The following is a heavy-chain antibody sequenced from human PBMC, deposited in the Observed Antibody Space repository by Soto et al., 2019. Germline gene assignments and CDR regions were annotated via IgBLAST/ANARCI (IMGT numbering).Heavy chain of an antibody. J-gene: IGHJ6*02. CDR1: GYSFTSYW. V-gene: IGHV5-51*01. CDR3: ARLRGQWLALYGMDV. CDR2: IYPGDSDT. Sequence: GESLKISCQGSGYSFTSYWIGWVRQMPGKGLEWMGIIYPGDSDTRYSPSFQGQVTISADKSISTAYLQWSSLKASDTAMYYWARLRGQWLALYGMDVWGQGTTVTVSS. D-gene: IGHD6-19*01.